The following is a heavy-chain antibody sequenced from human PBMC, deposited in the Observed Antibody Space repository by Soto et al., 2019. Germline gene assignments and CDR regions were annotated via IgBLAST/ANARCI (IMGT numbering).Heavy chain of an antibody. J-gene: IGHJ4*02. CDR1: GGSISSYY. Sequence: SETLSLTCAVSGGSISSYYWSWIRQPPGKGLEWIGYISASGSTNYNPSLKSRVTISVDTSTNEFSLELRSMTAADTAVYYCARNSEYSSSTDYWGQGTLVTVSP. CDR3: ARNSEYSSSTDY. CDR2: ISASGST. D-gene: IGHD6-6*01. V-gene: IGHV4-59*01.